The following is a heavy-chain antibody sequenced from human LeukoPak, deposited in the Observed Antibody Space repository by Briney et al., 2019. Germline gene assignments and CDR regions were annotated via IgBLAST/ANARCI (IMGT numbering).Heavy chain of an antibody. CDR1: GFTFSSHP. CDR2: ILYDGSNK. J-gene: IGHJ4*02. Sequence: GGPLRLSCAASGFTFSSHPMHWVRQAPGKGLEWVGVILYDGSNKYYADSVKGRFTISRDNSKNTLYLQMDSLRPEDTAVYYCAKDPRTGAVSGIFYFDYWGQGTLVTLSS. CDR3: AKDPRTGAVSGIFYFDY. D-gene: IGHD6-19*01. V-gene: IGHV3-30*04.